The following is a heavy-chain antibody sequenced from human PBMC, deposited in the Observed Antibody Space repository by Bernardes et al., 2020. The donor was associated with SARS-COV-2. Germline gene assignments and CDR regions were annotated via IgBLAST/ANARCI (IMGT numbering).Heavy chain of an antibody. CDR3: ARSDFWSGFYTIFDY. Sequence: SETLSLTRTVSGGSISSYYWSWIRQPPGKGLEWIGSISSNGNTYFNPSLKSRVTISVDTSKNQYSLNLSSVTAADTAVYYCARSDFWSGFYTIFDYWGQGTLVTVSS. CDR2: ISSNGNT. V-gene: IGHV4-59*05. CDR1: GGSISSYY. D-gene: IGHD3-3*01. J-gene: IGHJ4*01.